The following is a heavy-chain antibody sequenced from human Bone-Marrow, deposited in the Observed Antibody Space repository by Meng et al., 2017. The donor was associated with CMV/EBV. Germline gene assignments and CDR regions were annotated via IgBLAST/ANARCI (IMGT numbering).Heavy chain of an antibody. CDR3: ARDLSIEGDSSSGGRWYYYGMDV. D-gene: IGHD6-13*01. V-gene: IGHV1-2*02. J-gene: IGHJ6*02. CDR2: INPNSGGT. Sequence: ASVKVSCKASGYTFTSYYMHWVRQAPGQGLEWMGWINPNSGGTNYTQKFQGRVTMTRDTSISTAYMDLSRLRSDDTAVYYCARDLSIEGDSSSGGRWYYYGMDVWGQGATVTVSS. CDR1: GYTFTSYY.